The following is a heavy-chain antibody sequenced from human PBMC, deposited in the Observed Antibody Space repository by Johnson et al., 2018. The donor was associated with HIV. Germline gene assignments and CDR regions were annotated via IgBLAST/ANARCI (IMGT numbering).Heavy chain of an antibody. CDR2: ISYDGTNK. CDR1: RFSFSNYA. V-gene: IGHV3-30*04. J-gene: IGHJ3*02. D-gene: IGHD6-6*01. CDR3: ASGVTARAPVFI. Sequence: VQLVESGGGVVQPGRSLRLLCAASRFSFSNYAIHWVRQAPGKGLEWVAVISYDGTNKYYADLVKGRFTISRDNSRNTLYLQMNLLRPEDTAVYYCASGVTARAPVFIWGQGTMVTVSS.